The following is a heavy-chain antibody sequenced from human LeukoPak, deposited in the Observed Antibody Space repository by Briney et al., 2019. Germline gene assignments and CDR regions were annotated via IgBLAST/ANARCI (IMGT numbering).Heavy chain of an antibody. CDR3: ARRKTRITMVRGDPIGRGYGMDV. Sequence: PSETLSLTCAVYGGSFSGYYWSWIRQPPGKGLEWIGEINHSGSTNYNPSLKSRVTISVDTSKNQFSLKLSSVTAADTAVYYCARRKTRITMVRGDPIGRGYGMDVWGQGTTVTVSS. J-gene: IGHJ6*02. CDR2: INHSGST. D-gene: IGHD3-10*01. V-gene: IGHV4-34*01. CDR1: GGSFSGYY.